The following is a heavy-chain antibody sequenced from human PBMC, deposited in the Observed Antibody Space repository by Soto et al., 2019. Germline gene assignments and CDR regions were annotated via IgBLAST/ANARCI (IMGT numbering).Heavy chain of an antibody. Sequence: GGSLRLSCAASGFTFSSYSMNWVRQAPGKGLEWVSSISSSSSYIYYADSVKGRFTISRDNAKNSLYLQMNSLRAEDTAVYYCARDPRNFDCSGGSCYPYYYYYYMDVWGKGTTVTVSS. CDR3: ARDPRNFDCSGGSCYPYYYYYYMDV. CDR1: GFTFSSYS. V-gene: IGHV3-21*01. CDR2: ISSSSSYI. J-gene: IGHJ6*03. D-gene: IGHD2-15*01.